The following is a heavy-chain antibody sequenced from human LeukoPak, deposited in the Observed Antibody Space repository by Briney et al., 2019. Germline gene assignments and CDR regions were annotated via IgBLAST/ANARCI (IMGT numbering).Heavy chain of an antibody. J-gene: IGHJ3*01. D-gene: IGHD2-21*01. CDR1: GFTFSNYN. CDR2: ISSGSSTI. V-gene: IGHV3-48*01. CDR3: ARDTDCGGDRYAVHDAFDL. Sequence: PGGSLRLSCAASGFTFSNYNMNWVRQAPGKGLEWVSYISSGSSTIYYADSVKGRFTISRDDAKNSLHLQMSSLRAEDTAVYYCARDTDCGGDRYAVHDAFDLWGQGTMVTVSS.